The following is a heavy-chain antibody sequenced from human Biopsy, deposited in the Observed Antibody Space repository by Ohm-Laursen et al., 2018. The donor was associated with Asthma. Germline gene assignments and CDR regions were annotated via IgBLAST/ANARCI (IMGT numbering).Heavy chain of an antibody. D-gene: IGHD6-13*01. CDR3: ARGQKSAGDRWFDP. CDR2: INPNSGGT. Sequence: ASVKVSCKASGYTFIGFHIQWMRQAPGQGLEWMGRINPNSGGTNYAQKFQGRVTMTRDTSISTAYMEVSRLRSDDTAVYYCARGQKSAGDRWFDPWGQGTLVTVSS. V-gene: IGHV1-2*06. J-gene: IGHJ5*02. CDR1: GYTFIGFH.